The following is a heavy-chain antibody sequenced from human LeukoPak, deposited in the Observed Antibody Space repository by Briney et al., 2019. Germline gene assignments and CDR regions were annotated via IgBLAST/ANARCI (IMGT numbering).Heavy chain of an antibody. CDR1: GFSFSNYW. J-gene: IGHJ5*02. D-gene: IGHD3-22*01. V-gene: IGHV3-74*01. Sequence: GGSLRLSCVASGFSFSNYWMYWGRQVPGKGLVWVSRIKGDGSETNYADSVKGRFTISRDNAKNTLFLQMNSLRVEDTAVYYCVRGQIGVSVIVHWGQGTLVIVSS. CDR3: VRGQIGVSVIVH. CDR2: IKGDGSET.